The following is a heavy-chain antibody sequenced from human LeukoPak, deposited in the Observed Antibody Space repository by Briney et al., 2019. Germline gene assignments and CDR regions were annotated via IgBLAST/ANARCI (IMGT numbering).Heavy chain of an antibody. J-gene: IGHJ3*02. CDR1: GGSISSYY. D-gene: IGHD3-22*01. CDR2: IYTSGST. V-gene: IGHV4-4*07. Sequence: PSETLSLTCTVSGGSISSYYWSWIRQPAGKGLEWIGRIYTSGSTNYNPSLKSRVAMSVDTSKNQFSLKLSSVTAADTAVYFCARGPYSYDSSGAFDIWGQGTMVTVSS. CDR3: ARGPYSYDSSGAFDI.